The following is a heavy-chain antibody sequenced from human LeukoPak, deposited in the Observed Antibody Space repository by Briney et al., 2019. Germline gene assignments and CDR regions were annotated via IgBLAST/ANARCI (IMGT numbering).Heavy chain of an antibody. Sequence: SETLSLTCTVSGGSISSYYWSWIRQPPGKGLEWIGYIYYSGSTNYNPSLKSRVTISVDTSKNQFSLKLSSVTAADTAVYYCARTGTYCSSTSCYHDYRGQGTLVTVSS. CDR3: ARTGTYCSSTSCYHDY. J-gene: IGHJ4*02. CDR1: GGSISSYY. CDR2: IYYSGST. D-gene: IGHD2-2*01. V-gene: IGHV4-59*01.